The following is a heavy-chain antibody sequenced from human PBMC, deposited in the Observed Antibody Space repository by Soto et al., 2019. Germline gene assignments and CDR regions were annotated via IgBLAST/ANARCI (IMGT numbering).Heavy chain of an antibody. D-gene: IGHD2-15*01. CDR1: GGSISSYY. Sequence: SETLSLTCAVSGGSISSYYWSWIRQPPGKGLEWIGYIYYSGSTNYNPSLKSRVTISVDTSKNQFSLKLSSVTAADTAVYYCARDVCSGGSCYVDHWGQGTLVTVSS. V-gene: IGHV4-59*01. J-gene: IGHJ4*02. CDR2: IYYSGST. CDR3: ARDVCSGGSCYVDH.